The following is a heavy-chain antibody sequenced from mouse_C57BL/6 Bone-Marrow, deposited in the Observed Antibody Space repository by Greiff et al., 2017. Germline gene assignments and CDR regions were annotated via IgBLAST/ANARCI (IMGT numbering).Heavy chain of an antibody. CDR3: ARRSYSSYDWYFDV. Sequence: VQLQQSGPELVKPGASVKISCKASGYSFTDYNMNWVKQSNGKSLEWIGVINPNYGTTSYNQKFKGKATLTVDQSSSTAYMPLNSLTSEDSAVYYCARRSYSSYDWYFDVWGTGTTVTVSS. D-gene: IGHD2-5*01. CDR2: INPNYGTT. V-gene: IGHV1-39*01. CDR1: GYSFTDYN. J-gene: IGHJ1*03.